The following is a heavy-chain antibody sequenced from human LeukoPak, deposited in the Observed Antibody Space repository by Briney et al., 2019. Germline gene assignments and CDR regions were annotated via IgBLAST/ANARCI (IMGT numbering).Heavy chain of an antibody. Sequence: GRSLRLSCAASGFTFSSYGMHWVRQAPGKGLEWVAVISYDGSNKYYADSVKGRFTISRDNSKNTLYLQMNSLRAEDTAVYYCAKSGSRNWFDPWGQGTLVTVSS. CDR3: AKSGSRNWFDP. D-gene: IGHD1-26*01. CDR2: ISYDGSNK. J-gene: IGHJ5*02. CDR1: GFTFSSYG. V-gene: IGHV3-30*18.